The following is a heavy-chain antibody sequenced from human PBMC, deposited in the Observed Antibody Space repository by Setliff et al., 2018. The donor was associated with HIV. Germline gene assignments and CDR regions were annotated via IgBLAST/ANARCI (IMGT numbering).Heavy chain of an antibody. CDR3: ARGARLLAAYSDRWDYFYMAV. V-gene: IGHV4-34*01. CDR1: GGSFTDYY. J-gene: IGHJ6*03. D-gene: IGHD1-26*01. CDR2: INHSGST. Sequence: PSETLSLTCAVFGGSFTDYYWIWIRQPPGKGLEWIGEINHSGSTHYNPSLKSRFIISVDTSKNQLSLKVNSMTAADTAVYYCARGARLLAAYSDRWDYFYMAVWGKGTTVTVSS.